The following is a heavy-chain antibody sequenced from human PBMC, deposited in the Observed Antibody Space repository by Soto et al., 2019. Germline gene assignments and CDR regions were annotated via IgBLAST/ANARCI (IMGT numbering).Heavy chain of an antibody. CDR1: GFTFSSYG. V-gene: IGHV3-33*01. D-gene: IGHD2-15*01. Sequence: SGGSLRLSCAASGFTFSSYGMHWVRQAPGKGLEWVAVIWYDGSNEYYADSVKGRFTIPRDNSKNTLYLQMNSLRAEDTAVYYCAREVAVVPPAFYYYYGMDVWGQGTTVTVSS. CDR3: AREVAVVPPAFYYYYGMDV. CDR2: IWYDGSNE. J-gene: IGHJ6*02.